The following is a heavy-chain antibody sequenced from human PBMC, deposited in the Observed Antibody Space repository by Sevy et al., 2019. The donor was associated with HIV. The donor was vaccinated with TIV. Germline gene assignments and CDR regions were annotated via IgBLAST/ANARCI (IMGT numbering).Heavy chain of an antibody. CDR2: IIPIFGTA. D-gene: IGHD2-15*01. V-gene: IGHV1-69*06. CDR3: ARINPVDRMYYFHY. J-gene: IGHJ4*02. Sequence: ASVKVSCKASGGTFSSYAISWVRQAPGQGLEWMGGIIPIFGTANYAQKFQGRVTITADKSTSTAYMELSSLRSEDTAVYYCARINPVDRMYYFHYWGQGTLVTVSS. CDR1: GGTFSSYA.